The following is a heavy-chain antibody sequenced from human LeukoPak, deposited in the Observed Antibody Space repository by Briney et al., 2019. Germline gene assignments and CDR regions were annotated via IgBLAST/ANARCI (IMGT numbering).Heavy chain of an antibody. V-gene: IGHV1-46*03. D-gene: IGHD3-22*01. Sequence: ASVKVSCKASGYTFTSYYMHWLRQAPGQGLEWMGIINPSGGSTSYAQKFQGRVTMTRDTSTSTVYMELSSLRSEDTAVYYCARDQAYYDSSGYYYYYYYMDVWGKGTTVTVSS. CDR2: INPSGGST. CDR1: GYTFTSYY. CDR3: ARDQAYYDSSGYYYYYYYMDV. J-gene: IGHJ6*03.